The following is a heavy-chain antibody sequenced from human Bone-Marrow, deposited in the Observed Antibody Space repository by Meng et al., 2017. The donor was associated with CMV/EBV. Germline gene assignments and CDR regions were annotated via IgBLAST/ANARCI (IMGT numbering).Heavy chain of an antibody. CDR1: GFTFSSYA. J-gene: IGHJ4*02. Sequence: GGSLRLSCAASGFTFSSYAMHWVRQAPGKGLEWVAVISYDGSNKYYGDSVKGRFTISRDNSKNTLYLQMNSLRAEDTAVYYCAKGGAAIRDWGQGTLVTVSS. CDR2: ISYDGSNK. D-gene: IGHD2-2*02. V-gene: IGHV3-30-3*01. CDR3: AKGGAAIRD.